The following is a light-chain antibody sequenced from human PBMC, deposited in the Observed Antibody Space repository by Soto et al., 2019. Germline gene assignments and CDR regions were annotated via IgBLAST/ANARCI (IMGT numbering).Light chain of an antibody. CDR2: RPP. CDR3: QHYHSPPLT. J-gene: IGKJ4*01. Sequence: DIQMTQSPSTLSPSVGDVVTITGRASQSIKNWVAWYQQKPGKAPNLMIYRPPSLESGAPSRFGGSGSGTEFTLTISALQPDYSATYYCQHYHSPPLTFGGGTKVEIK. CDR1: QSIKNW. V-gene: IGKV1-5*03.